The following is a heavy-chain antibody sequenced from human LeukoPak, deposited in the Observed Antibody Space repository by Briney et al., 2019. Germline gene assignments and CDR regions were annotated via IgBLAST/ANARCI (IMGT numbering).Heavy chain of an antibody. CDR3: AKDLAYDSTGPLDY. D-gene: IGHD3-22*01. Sequence: QPGGSLRLSCAASGFTFSSYAMSWVRQAPGKGLEWVSAISGSGGSTYYADSVKGRFTISRDNSKNTLYLQVNSLRAEDTAIYYCAKDLAYDSTGPLDYWGQGTLVTVSS. CDR1: GFTFSSYA. CDR2: ISGSGGST. J-gene: IGHJ4*02. V-gene: IGHV3-23*01.